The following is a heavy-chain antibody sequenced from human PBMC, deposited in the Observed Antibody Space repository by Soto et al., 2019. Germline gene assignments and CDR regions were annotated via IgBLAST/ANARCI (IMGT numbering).Heavy chain of an antibody. CDR1: GGSISSGGYF. V-gene: IGHV4-31*03. Sequence: PSETLSLSCTVSGGSISSGGYFWNWIRQHPGKGLEWIGYIFYIGSTYYNPSLKSRVTISVDTSKNQFSLKLSSVTAADTAVYYCAGSIDSWGQGTLVTVSS. J-gene: IGHJ5*01. CDR3: AGSIDS. CDR2: IFYIGST.